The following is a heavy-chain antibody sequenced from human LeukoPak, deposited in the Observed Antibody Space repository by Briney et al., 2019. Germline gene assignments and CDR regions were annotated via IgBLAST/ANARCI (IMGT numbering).Heavy chain of an antibody. D-gene: IGHD1-26*01. CDR3: ARGGGSYYWFDP. Sequence: SETLSLTCTVSGGSISSYYWSWIRQPPGKGLEWIGYIYYSGSTNYNPSLKSRVTISVDTSKDQFSLKLSSVTAADTAVYYCARGGGSYYWFDPWGQGTLVTVSS. CDR2: IYYSGST. J-gene: IGHJ5*02. CDR1: GGSISSYY. V-gene: IGHV4-59*12.